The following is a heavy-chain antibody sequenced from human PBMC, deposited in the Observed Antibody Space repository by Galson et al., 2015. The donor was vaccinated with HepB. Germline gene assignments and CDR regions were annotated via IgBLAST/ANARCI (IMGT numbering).Heavy chain of an antibody. CDR2: MNPNSGNT. V-gene: IGHV1-8*01. CDR3: AREEGIAVGEGF. D-gene: IGHD6-19*01. CDR1: GYTFTSYD. Sequence: SVKVSCKASGYTFTSYDINWVRQATGQGLEWMGWMNPNSGNTGYAQKFQGRVTMTRNTSISTAYMELSSLRSEDTAVYYCAREEGIAVGEGFWGQGTLVTVSS. J-gene: IGHJ4*02.